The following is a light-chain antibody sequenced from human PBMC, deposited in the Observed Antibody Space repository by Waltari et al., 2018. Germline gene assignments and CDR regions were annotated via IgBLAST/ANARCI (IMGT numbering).Light chain of an antibody. Sequence: DIQMTQSPSTLPASVGDRVTITCRASLGVSTWLPWYQQKPGKAPKLLIYDASSLESGVPLRFSGSGSGTEFTLTISSLQPDDFATYYCQQYNTYSRTFGGGTKVEIK. V-gene: IGKV1-5*01. CDR2: DAS. J-gene: IGKJ4*01. CDR3: QQYNTYSRT. CDR1: LGVSTW.